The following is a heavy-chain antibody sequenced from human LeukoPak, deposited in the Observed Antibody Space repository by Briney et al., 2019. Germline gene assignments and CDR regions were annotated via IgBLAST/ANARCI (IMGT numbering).Heavy chain of an antibody. CDR3: ARDSAFSSYSN. Sequence: GGSLRLSCTASGFTINNNYMSWVRQAPGKGLEWVSIIYSDRSTYYPESVKGRFTISRDDSKNTLLLQMDSLRVEDTAIYYCARDSAFSSYSNWGQGALVTVTA. V-gene: IGHV3-53*01. D-gene: IGHD2-15*01. J-gene: IGHJ1*01. CDR1: GFTINNNY. CDR2: IYSDRST.